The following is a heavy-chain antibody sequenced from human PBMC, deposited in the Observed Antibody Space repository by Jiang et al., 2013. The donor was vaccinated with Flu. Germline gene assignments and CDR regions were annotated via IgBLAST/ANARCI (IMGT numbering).Heavy chain of an antibody. D-gene: IGHD4-17*01. Sequence: TLSLTCSFSGFSVSTSGVGVGWIRQPPGKALEWLGIIYWNDDKRYSPSLENRLTINKDTSRNQVVLRMTNMDPVDTGTYFCAQRSFGDYWGEYYFDYWGQGILVTVSS. CDR1: GFSVSTSGVG. V-gene: IGHV2-5*01. CDR3: AQRSFGDYWGEYYFDY. J-gene: IGHJ4*02. CDR2: IYWNDDK.